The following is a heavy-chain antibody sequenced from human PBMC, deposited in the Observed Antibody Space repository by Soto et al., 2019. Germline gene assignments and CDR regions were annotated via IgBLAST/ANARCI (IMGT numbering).Heavy chain of an antibody. V-gene: IGHV4-59*01. Sequence: QVQLQESGPGLVKPSETLSLTCTVSGGSISSYYWSWIRQPPGKGLEWIGYIYYSGSTHYNPSLKRLVPRSVDTSKNQFALKLSSVTAADTAVYYCARALWGPACHINWFDPWGQGTLVTVSS. CDR1: GGSISSYY. CDR3: ARALWGPACHINWFDP. D-gene: IGHD2-2*01. CDR2: IYYSGST. J-gene: IGHJ5*02.